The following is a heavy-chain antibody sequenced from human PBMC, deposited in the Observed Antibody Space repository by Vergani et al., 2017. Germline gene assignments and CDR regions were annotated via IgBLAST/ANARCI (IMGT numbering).Heavy chain of an antibody. Sequence: EVQLLESGGDLVQPGGSLRLSCASSGFTFSSYWMSWVRQAPGKGLEWVANIKQDGSEKYYVDSVKGRFSISRDNAKNSLYLQMNSLRAEDTAVYYCASSVVAAWAHWFDPWGQGTLVTVSS. CDR3: ASSVVAAWAHWFDP. J-gene: IGHJ5*02. V-gene: IGHV3-7*01. CDR2: IKQDGSEK. D-gene: IGHD2-15*01. CDR1: GFTFSSYW.